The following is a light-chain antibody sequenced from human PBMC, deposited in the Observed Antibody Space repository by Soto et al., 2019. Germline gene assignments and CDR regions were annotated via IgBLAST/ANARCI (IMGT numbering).Light chain of an antibody. CDR3: QSFDSSLNISI. CDR1: SSNIGASFD. Sequence: QSVLTQPPSVSRAPGQRVTISCTGRSSNIGASFDVHWYRHLPGTAPKLLIYDNTNRPSGVPDRFSGSKSGTSASLAITGLQADDEADYYCQSFDSSLNISIFGGGTKLTVL. CDR2: DNT. J-gene: IGLJ2*01. V-gene: IGLV1-40*01.